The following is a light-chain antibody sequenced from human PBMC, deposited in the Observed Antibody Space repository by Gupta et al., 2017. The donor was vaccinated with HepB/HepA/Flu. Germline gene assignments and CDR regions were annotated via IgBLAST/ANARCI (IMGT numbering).Light chain of an antibody. CDR3: QRDYIYPWT. J-gene: IGKJ1*01. V-gene: IGKV1-5*03. CDR2: KAS. CDR1: QSIGTW. Sequence: EIQLTQSPSTLSASIEGRVTITCRASQSIGTWLPWYQQKAGKAPKLLTDKASSLERGVPSRFSGSAAGKEFMLTISSLHPDDFANYCSQRDYIYPWTFGQGTKVEIK.